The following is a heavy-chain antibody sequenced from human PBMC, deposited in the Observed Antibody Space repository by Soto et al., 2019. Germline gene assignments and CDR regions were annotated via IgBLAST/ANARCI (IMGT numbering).Heavy chain of an antibody. J-gene: IGHJ5*02. V-gene: IGHV4-59*01. CDR3: ASVTRVVVTGAIDNWFDP. CDR1: GGSISSYY. Sequence: PSETLSLTCTVSGGSISSYYWSWIRQPPGKGLEWMWYSYYSGSTNYNPSLKSRVTISVDTSKNQFSLKLSSVTAADTAVYYCASVTRVVVTGAIDNWFDPWGQVTLGTVSP. D-gene: IGHD2-21*02. CDR2: SYYSGST.